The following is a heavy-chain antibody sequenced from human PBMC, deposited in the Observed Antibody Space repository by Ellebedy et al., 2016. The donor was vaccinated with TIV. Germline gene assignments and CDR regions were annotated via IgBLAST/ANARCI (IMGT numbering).Heavy chain of an antibody. V-gene: IGHV3-30*01. J-gene: IGHJ6*02. CDR2: ISYDGNNQ. D-gene: IGHD2-21*01. Sequence: PGGSLRLSCAASGFTFSSHAMYWVRQAPGTGLEWVAVISYDGNNQHYADSMKGRFTISRDNSKNTVYLQMNSLRAEDTSVYYCARVPGEELNYYYYGMDAWGQGTTVTVSS. CDR3: ARVPGEELNYYYYGMDA. CDR1: GFTFSSHA.